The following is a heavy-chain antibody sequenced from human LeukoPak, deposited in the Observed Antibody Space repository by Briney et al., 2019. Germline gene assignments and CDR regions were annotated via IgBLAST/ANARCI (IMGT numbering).Heavy chain of an antibody. J-gene: IGHJ5*02. D-gene: IGHD2-21*02. CDR1: GYTFTSYG. CDR2: ISAYNGNT. Sequence: GASVKVSCKASGYTFTSYGISWVRQAPGQGLEWMGWISAYNGNTNYAQKFQGRVTMTTDTSTSTAYMELSSIRSDDTAVYYCARKGCTGDCYRFDPWGQGTLVTVSS. CDR3: ARKGCTGDCYRFDP. V-gene: IGHV1-18*01.